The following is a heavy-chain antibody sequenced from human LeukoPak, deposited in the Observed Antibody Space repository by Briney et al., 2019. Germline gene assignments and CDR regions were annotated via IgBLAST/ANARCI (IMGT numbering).Heavy chain of an antibody. J-gene: IGHJ6*02. D-gene: IGHD2-2*01. CDR1: GFTFSSYA. V-gene: IGHV3-30*07. Sequence: GRSLRLSCAASGFTFSSYAMHWVRQAPGKGLEWVAVISYDGSNKYYADSVKGRFTISRDNSKNTLYLQMNSLRAEDTAVYYCAKDCSSTSCFYYYYGMDVWGQGTTVTVSS. CDR2: ISYDGSNK. CDR3: AKDCSSTSCFYYYYGMDV.